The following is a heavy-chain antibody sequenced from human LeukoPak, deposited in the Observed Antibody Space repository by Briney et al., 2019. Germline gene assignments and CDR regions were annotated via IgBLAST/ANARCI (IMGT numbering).Heavy chain of an antibody. D-gene: IGHD1-1*01. CDR3: AREQLERRRGYYYYYYMDV. CDR1: GFTFSSYW. V-gene: IGHV3-7*01. Sequence: PGGSLRLSCAASGFTFSSYWMSWVRQAPGKGLEWVANIKQDGSEKYYVDSVKGRFTISRDNAKNSLYLQMNSLRAEDTAVYYCAREQLERRRGYYYYYYMDVWGKGTTVTVSS. J-gene: IGHJ6*03. CDR2: IKQDGSEK.